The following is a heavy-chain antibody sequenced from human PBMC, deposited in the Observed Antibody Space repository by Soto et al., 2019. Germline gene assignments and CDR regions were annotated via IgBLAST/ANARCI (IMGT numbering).Heavy chain of an antibody. CDR1: GGTFSSYA. V-gene: IGHV1-69*13. D-gene: IGHD3-22*01. Sequence: GASVKVSCKASGGTFSSYAISWVRQAPGQGLEWMGGIIPIFGTANYAQKFQGRVTITADESTSTAYMELSSLRSEDTAVYYCARVRYYYDSTGYRTAGYYGMDVWGQGTTVTVSS. J-gene: IGHJ6*02. CDR3: ARVRYYYDSTGYRTAGYYGMDV. CDR2: IIPIFGTA.